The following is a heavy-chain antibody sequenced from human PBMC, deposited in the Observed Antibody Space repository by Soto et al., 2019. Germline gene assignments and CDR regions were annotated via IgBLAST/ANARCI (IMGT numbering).Heavy chain of an antibody. CDR2: IYESGKS. CDR3: ARATQYYFHTSGYPPGPHFAFDL. D-gene: IGHD3-22*01. J-gene: IGHJ3*01. CDR1: GGSSGGRGCS. V-gene: IGHV4-30-2*01. Sequence: SETLCLTCGVAGGSSGGRGCSWNWIRQPPGKGLEWIGYIYESGKSYYNPSLRSRATISVDTSKNQFSLKLTSVTAADTAVYYCARATQYYFHTSGYPPGPHFAFDLWGQGTTVTVSS.